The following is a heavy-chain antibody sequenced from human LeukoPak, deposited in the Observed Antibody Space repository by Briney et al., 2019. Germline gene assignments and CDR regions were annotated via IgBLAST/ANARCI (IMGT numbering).Heavy chain of an antibody. CDR3: AKDSGEYYYGSGSYLSDYFDY. D-gene: IGHD3-10*01. J-gene: IGHJ4*02. Sequence: GGSLRLSCVASGFTFSRYWMHWVRQAPGKGLEWVSAISGSGGSTYYADSVKGRFTISRDNSKNTLYLQMNSLRAEDTAVYYCAKDSGEYYYGSGSYLSDYFDYWGQGTLVTVSS. CDR1: GFTFSRYW. V-gene: IGHV3-23*01. CDR2: ISGSGGST.